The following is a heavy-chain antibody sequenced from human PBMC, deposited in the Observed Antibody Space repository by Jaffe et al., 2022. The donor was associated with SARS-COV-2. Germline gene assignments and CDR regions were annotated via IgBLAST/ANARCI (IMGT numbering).Heavy chain of an antibody. V-gene: IGHV3-21*01. D-gene: IGHD3-10*01. Sequence: EVQLVESGGGLVKPGGSLRLSCAASGFTFSSYSMNWVRQAPGKGLEWVSSISSSSSYIYYADSVKGRFTISRDNAKNSLYLQMNSLRAEDTAVYYCARDRVVRGAMLTDYWGQGTLVTVSS. CDR1: GFTFSSYS. J-gene: IGHJ4*02. CDR3: ARDRVVRGAMLTDY. CDR2: ISSSSSYI.